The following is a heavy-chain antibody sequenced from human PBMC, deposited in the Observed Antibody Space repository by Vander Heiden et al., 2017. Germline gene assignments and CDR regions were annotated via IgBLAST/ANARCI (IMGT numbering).Heavy chain of an antibody. V-gene: IGHV3-74*01. CDR3: TRETNSITADY. Sequence: EEQLVESGGGLVQPGGSLRLSFATSGFILSSYWVHVILHVPGKGLVWVARIKSDGNIKAYVDSVKGRFTISRDNVKNTVYLQMNSLRADDTAVYYCTRETNSITADYWGQGTLVTVSS. D-gene: IGHD3-22*01. CDR2: IKSDGNIK. J-gene: IGHJ4*02. CDR1: GFILSSYW.